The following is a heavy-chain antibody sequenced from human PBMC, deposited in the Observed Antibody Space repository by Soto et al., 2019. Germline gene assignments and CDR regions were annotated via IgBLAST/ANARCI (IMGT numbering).Heavy chain of an antibody. CDR1: GGSISSYY. V-gene: IGHV4-59*12. CDR3: GSGGYYDSSGYYHPQGDY. D-gene: IGHD3-22*01. CDR2: IYYSGST. Sequence: PSETLSLTCTVSGGSISSYYWSWIRQPPGKGLEWIGYIYYSGSTNYNPSLKSRFTISRDNAKNSLYLQMNSLRAEDTAVYYCGSGGYYDSSGYYHPQGDYWGQGTLVTVSS. J-gene: IGHJ4*02.